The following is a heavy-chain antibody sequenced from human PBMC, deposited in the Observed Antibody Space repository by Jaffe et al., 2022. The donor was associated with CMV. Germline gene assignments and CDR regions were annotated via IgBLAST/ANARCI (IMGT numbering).Heavy chain of an antibody. D-gene: IGHD2-8*02. CDR3: ARHQSGHNVFDI. V-gene: IGHV4-34*12. CDR2: TIPRGST. J-gene: IGHJ3*02. CDR1: GGSLKGYY. Sequence: QVHLQQWGAGLLKPSETLSLSCAVYGGSLKGYYWSWIRQPPGKGLEWIGETIPRGSTNYNSSLESRVTISVDTSKNQFSLKMNYVTAADTAVYYCARHQSGHNVFDIWGQGTIVTVSS.